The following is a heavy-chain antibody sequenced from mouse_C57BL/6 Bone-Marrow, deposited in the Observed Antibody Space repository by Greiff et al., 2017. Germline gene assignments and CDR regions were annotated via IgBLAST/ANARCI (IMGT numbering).Heavy chain of an antibody. CDR3: ARHGGYYGNWYFDV. D-gene: IGHD2-1*01. Sequence: EVMLVESGGDLVKPGGSLKLSCAASGFTFSSYGMSWVRQTPDKRLAWVATISSGGSYTYYPDSVKGRFTISRDNAKNTLYLQMSSLKSEDTAMYYCARHGGYYGNWYFDVWGTGTTVTVSS. V-gene: IGHV5-6*01. J-gene: IGHJ1*03. CDR2: ISSGGSYT. CDR1: GFTFSSYG.